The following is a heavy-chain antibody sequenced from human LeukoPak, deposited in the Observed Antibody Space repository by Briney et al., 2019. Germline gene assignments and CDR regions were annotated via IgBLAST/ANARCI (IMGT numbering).Heavy chain of an antibody. CDR3: ARVAKERVGGVYYFDY. CDR2: IGTAGDT. D-gene: IGHD1-1*01. J-gene: IGHJ4*02. Sequence: GGSLRLSCAATGFTFSDYDMHWVRQATGKGLQWVSAIGTAGDTYYTGSVKGRFTISRENAKNSLYLQMNSLRAGDTAVYYCARVAKERVGGVYYFDYWGQGTLVTVSS. CDR1: GFTFSDYD. V-gene: IGHV3-13*01.